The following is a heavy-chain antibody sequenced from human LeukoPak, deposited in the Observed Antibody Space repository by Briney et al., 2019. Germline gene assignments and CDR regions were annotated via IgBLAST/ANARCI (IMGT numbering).Heavy chain of an antibody. CDR1: GYTFTGYY. V-gene: IGHV1-2*06. J-gene: IGHJ3*02. CDR2: INPNSGGI. CDR3: ASLIGAYDAFDI. Sequence: GASVKVSCKASGYTFTGYYMHWVRQAPGQGLEWMGRINPNSGGINYAQKFQGRVTMTRDTSISTAYMELSRLRSDDTAVYYCASLIGAYDAFDIWGQGTMVTVSS. D-gene: IGHD3-10*01.